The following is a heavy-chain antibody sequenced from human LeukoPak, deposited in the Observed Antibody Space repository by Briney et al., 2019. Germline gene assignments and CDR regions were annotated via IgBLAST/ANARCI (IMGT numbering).Heavy chain of an antibody. CDR3: AKDPPGITMIVVVGPGAD. CDR2: IYSGGST. D-gene: IGHD3-22*01. V-gene: IGHV3-53*01. J-gene: IGHJ4*02. CDR1: GFTVSSNY. Sequence: PGGSLRLSCAASGFTVSSNYMSWVRQAPGKGLEWVSVIYSGGSTYYADSVKGRFTISRDNSKNTLYLQMNSLRAEDTAVYYCAKDPPGITMIVVVGPGADWGQGTLVTVSS.